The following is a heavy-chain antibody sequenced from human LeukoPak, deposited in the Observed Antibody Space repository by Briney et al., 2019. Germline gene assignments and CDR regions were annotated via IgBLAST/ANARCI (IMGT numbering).Heavy chain of an antibody. V-gene: IGHV3-30*02. CDR2: IRNDGSNK. CDR3: ASGEYNWFDP. Sequence: GGSLRLSCAASGFTFSSYWMHWVRQAPGKGLEWVAFIRNDGSNKYYVDSVEGRFTISRDNSKNTLYLQMNSLRAEDTAVYYCASGEYNWFDPWGQGTLVTVSS. CDR1: GFTFSSYW. D-gene: IGHD3-10*01. J-gene: IGHJ5*02.